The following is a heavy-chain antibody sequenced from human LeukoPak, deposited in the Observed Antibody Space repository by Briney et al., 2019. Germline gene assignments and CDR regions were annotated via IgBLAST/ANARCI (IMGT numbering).Heavy chain of an antibody. Sequence: ASVKVSCKASGYTFTSYGISWVRQAPGQGLEWMGRISAYNGNTNYAQKLQGRVTMTTDTSTSTTYMELRSLRSDDPAVYYCARAAGFDWFSDFDYWGQGTLVTVSS. J-gene: IGHJ4*02. CDR2: ISAYNGNT. D-gene: IGHD3-9*01. V-gene: IGHV1-18*01. CDR3: ARAAGFDWFSDFDY. CDR1: GYTFTSYG.